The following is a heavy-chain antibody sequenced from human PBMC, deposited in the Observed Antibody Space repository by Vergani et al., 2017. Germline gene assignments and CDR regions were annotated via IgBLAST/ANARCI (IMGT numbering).Heavy chain of an antibody. CDR3: ARGRIAVAGNTYYFDY. CDR1: GFTFSSYA. J-gene: IGHJ4*02. D-gene: IGHD6-19*01. Sequence: EVQLVESGGGLVQPGGSLRLSCAASGFTFSSYAMHWVRQAPGKGLEYVSAIRSNGGRTYYAKSVKGRFTISRDNSKNTLYLQMGSLRAEDMAVYYCARGRIAVAGNTYYFDYWGQGTLVTVSS. V-gene: IGHV3-64*01. CDR2: IRSNGGRT.